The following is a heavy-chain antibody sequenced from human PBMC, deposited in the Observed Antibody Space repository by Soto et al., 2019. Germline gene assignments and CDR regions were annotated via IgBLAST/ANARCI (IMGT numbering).Heavy chain of an antibody. J-gene: IGHJ4*02. CDR1: SGSISSSYW. CDR3: ASIEYGSGSDYNFDY. CDR2: IHHSGDT. D-gene: IGHD3-10*01. V-gene: IGHV4-4*02. Sequence: QVQLQESGPGLVTPSGTLSVTCAVSSGSISSSYWWSWVRQPPGERLEWIGEIHHSGDTNYHPSLESRVNISVDKSKNQFSLRLSSVTAADTAVYYCASIEYGSGSDYNFDYWGQGTLVTVSS.